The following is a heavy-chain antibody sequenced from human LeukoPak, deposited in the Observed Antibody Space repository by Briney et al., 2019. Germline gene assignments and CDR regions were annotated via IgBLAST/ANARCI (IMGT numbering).Heavy chain of an antibody. CDR1: GGSISSGDYY. CDR3: ARGLILTGYHTTPNCLDY. CDR2: IYYSGST. V-gene: IGHV4-30-4*01. D-gene: IGHD3-9*01. J-gene: IGHJ4*02. Sequence: PSETLSLTCTVSGGSISSGDYYWSWIRQPPGKGLEGIGYIYYSGSTYYNPSLKNRLTMSVDTSKNQFSLKLTSVTAADTAVYYCARGLILTGYHTTPNCLDYWGQGTLVTVSS.